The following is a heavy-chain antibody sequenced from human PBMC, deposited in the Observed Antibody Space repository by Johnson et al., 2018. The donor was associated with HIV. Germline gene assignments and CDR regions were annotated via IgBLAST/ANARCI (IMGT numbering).Heavy chain of an antibody. J-gene: IGHJ3*02. CDR2: IRSDGSDK. CDR3: AKPVMTAIAPLDVFDI. Sequence: QVQLVESGGGVVQPGGSLRLSCAASGFSFSSSGMHWVRQPPGKGLEWVAFIRSDGSDKYYADSVKGRFTVSRDISKNTLFLQMNSLRTEDTAVYYCAKPVMTAIAPLDVFDIWGQGTMVTVSS. CDR1: GFSFSSSG. V-gene: IGHV3-30*02. D-gene: IGHD2-21*02.